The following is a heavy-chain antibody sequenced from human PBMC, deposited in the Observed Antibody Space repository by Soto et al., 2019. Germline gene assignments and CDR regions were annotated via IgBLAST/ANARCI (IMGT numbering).Heavy chain of an antibody. CDR3: ARDPGYYYDSSGYSPGNLDY. J-gene: IGHJ4*02. V-gene: IGHV3-30-3*01. CDR1: GFTFSSYA. D-gene: IGHD3-22*01. Sequence: QVQLVESGGGVVQPGRSLRLSCAASGFTFSSYAMHWVRQAPGKGLEWVAVISYDGSNKYYADCVKGRFTISRDNSKNTLYLQMNSLRAEDTAVYYCARDPGYYYDSSGYSPGNLDYWGQGTLVTVSS. CDR2: ISYDGSNK.